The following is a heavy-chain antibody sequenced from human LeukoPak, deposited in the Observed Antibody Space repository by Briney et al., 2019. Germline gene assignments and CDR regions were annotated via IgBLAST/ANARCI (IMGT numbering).Heavy chain of an antibody. Sequence: GAPVKVSCKASGGTFTSYAISWVRQAPGQGLEWMGGIIPIFGTANYAQKFQGRVTITTDESTSTAYMELSSLRSEDTAVYYCARDGRSSFGFRALAGNNWFDPWGQGTLVTVSS. CDR1: GGTFTSYA. D-gene: IGHD6-13*01. V-gene: IGHV1-69*05. CDR3: ARDGRSSFGFRALAGNNWFDP. CDR2: IIPIFGTA. J-gene: IGHJ5*02.